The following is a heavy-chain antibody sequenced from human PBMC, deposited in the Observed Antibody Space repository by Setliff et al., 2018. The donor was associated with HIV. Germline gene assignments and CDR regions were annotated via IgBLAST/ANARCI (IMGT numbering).Heavy chain of an antibody. V-gene: IGHV4-38-2*02. Sequence: SETLSLTCDVSGFSISSRYYWGWIRQSPGKGLEWIGNIYHTGSSYYNPSLNDRATISLDTSKNQFSLKLNSVTAADTAVYYCARDIGYCSSTSCHNSHYFDYWGQGTLVTVSS. CDR2: IYHTGSS. CDR3: ARDIGYCSSTSCHNSHYFDY. J-gene: IGHJ4*02. D-gene: IGHD2-2*01. CDR1: GFSISSRYY.